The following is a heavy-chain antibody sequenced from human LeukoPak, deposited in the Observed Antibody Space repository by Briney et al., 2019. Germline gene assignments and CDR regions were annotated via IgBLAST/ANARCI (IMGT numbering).Heavy chain of an antibody. J-gene: IGHJ4*02. CDR1: GFTFSGSA. CDR2: IRSKANSYAT. D-gene: IGHD3-22*01. V-gene: IGHV3-73*01. CDR3: TRVAPYYYDSSGSGDY. Sequence: GGSLRLSCAASGFTFSGSAMHWARQASGKGLEWVGRIRSKANSYATAYAASVKGRFTISRDDSKNTAYLQMNSLKTEDTAVYYCTRVAPYYYDSSGSGDYWGQGTLVTVSS.